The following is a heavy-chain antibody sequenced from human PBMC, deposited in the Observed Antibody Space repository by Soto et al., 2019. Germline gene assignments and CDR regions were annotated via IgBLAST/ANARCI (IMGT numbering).Heavy chain of an antibody. CDR1: GGSISSGDYY. CDR3: ASTRDYSSSWPFDY. CDR2: IYYSGST. Sequence: SETLSLTCTVSGGSISSGDYYWSWIRQPPGKGLEWIGYIYYSGSTYYDPSLKSRVTISVDTSKNQFSLKLSSVTAADTAVYYCASTRDYSSSWPFDYWGQGTLVTVSS. J-gene: IGHJ4*02. V-gene: IGHV4-30-4*01. D-gene: IGHD6-13*01.